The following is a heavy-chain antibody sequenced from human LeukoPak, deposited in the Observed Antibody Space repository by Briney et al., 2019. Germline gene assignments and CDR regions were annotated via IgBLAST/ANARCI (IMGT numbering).Heavy chain of an antibody. CDR1: GGSISSYY. Sequence: SETLSLTCTVSGGSISSYYWSWIRQPPGKGLEWIGYIYYSGSTSYNPSLKSRVTISVDTSKNQFSLKLSSVTAADTAVYYCARGYYGSGTPIAFDYWGQGTLVTVSS. CDR3: ARGYYGSGTPIAFDY. J-gene: IGHJ4*02. V-gene: IGHV4-59*01. CDR2: IYYSGST. D-gene: IGHD3-10*01.